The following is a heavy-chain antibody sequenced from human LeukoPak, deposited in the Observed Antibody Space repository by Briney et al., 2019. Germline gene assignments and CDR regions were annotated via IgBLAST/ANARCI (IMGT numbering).Heavy chain of an antibody. CDR3: ASGLWVTAIEEGPIGNNDY. CDR1: GYTFTSYG. J-gene: IGHJ4*02. CDR2: ISAYNGNT. V-gene: IGHV1-18*01. D-gene: IGHD2-21*02. Sequence: ASVKVSCKASGYTFTSYGISWVRQAPGQGLEWMGWISAYNGNTNYAQKLQGRVTMTTDTSISTAYMELSRLRSDDTAVYYCASGLWVTAIEEGPIGNNDYWGQGTLVTVSS.